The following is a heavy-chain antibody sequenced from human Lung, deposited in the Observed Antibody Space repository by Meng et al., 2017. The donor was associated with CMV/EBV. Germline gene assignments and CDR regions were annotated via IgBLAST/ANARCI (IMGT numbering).Heavy chain of an antibody. CDR1: GYSFRTFG. CDR3: ARDRDLRGVNGLDV. D-gene: IGHD3-10*01. V-gene: IGHV1-18*01. J-gene: IGHJ6*02. CDR2: ISAYNGNT. Sequence: ASVKVSXKASGYSFRTFGISWVRRAPGQGLEWMRWISAYNGNTTYTQKLQGRVTMTRDTSTRRVYMELRSLRSDDTAVYYCARDRDLRGVNGLDVWGQGPTVPFSS.